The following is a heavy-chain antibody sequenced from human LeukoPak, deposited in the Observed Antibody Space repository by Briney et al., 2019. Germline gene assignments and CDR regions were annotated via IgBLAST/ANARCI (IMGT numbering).Heavy chain of an antibody. D-gene: IGHD2-2*01. V-gene: IGHV4-61*02. J-gene: IGHJ4*02. CDR1: GGSISSGSYS. Sequence: SQTLSLTCTVSGGSISSGSYSWTWIRQPAGKGLEWIGRIYNSGSTNCNPSLKSRVTISIDTSKNQFSLKLTSVTAADTAVYYCARKTASSQAGFDYWGQGTLVTVSS. CDR3: ARKTASSQAGFDY. CDR2: IYNSGST.